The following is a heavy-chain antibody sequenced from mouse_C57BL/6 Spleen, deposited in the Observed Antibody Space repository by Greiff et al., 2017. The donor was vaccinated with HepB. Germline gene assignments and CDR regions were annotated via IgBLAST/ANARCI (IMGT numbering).Heavy chain of an antibody. CDR3: ARSEGSSPSFDY. CDR1: GYTFTSYW. V-gene: IGHV1-64*01. CDR2: IHPNSGST. J-gene: IGHJ2*01. Sequence: QVQLQQPGAELVKPGASVKLSCKASGYTFTSYWMHWVKQRPGQGLEWIGMIHPNSGSTNYNEKFKSKATLTVDKSSSTAYMQLSSLTSEDSAVYYCARSEGSSPSFDYWGQGTTLTVSS. D-gene: IGHD1-1*01.